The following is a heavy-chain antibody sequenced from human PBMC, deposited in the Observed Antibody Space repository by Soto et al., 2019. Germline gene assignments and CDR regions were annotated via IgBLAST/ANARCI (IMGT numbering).Heavy chain of an antibody. J-gene: IGHJ5*02. V-gene: IGHV1-8*01. CDR2: MNPNSGNT. CDR3: AADRLPTDRYKWVDP. Sequence: ASAKVCCKASGCTFTSYDINWVRQATGQGLEWMGWMNPNSGNTGYAQKFQGRVTMTRNTSISTAYMELSSLRSEDTAVYYCAADRLPTDRYKWVDPWGLGTLVTVSS. CDR1: GCTFTSYD. D-gene: IGHD1-20*01.